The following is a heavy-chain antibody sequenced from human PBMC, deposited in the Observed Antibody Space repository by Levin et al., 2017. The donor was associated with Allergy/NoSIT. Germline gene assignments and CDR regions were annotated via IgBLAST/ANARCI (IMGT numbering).Heavy chain of an antibody. CDR1: GFTFSSIA. CDR3: AAAGYCSGGNCYWGIDF. D-gene: IGHD2-15*01. J-gene: IGHJ4*02. V-gene: IGHV3-23*01. Sequence: GGSLRLSCAASGFTFSSIAMDWVRQAPGKGLEWVSGISDSGGSTFYADPVKGRFTISRDNSKNTLYLQMNSLRAEDTAVYYCAAAGYCSGGNCYWGIDFWGQGTLVTVSS. CDR2: ISDSGGST.